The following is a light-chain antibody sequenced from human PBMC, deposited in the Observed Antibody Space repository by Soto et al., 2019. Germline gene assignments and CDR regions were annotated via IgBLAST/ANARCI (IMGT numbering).Light chain of an antibody. CDR3: SSYTTSTTWV. CDR1: SGDIGGYNY. CDR2: EVS. J-gene: IGLJ3*02. Sequence: QSALTQPASVSGSPGQSITISWTGTSGDIGGYNYVSWYQHHPGKAPKLMIYEVSSRPSGVSNRFTASKSGNTASLTISGLRSEDEADYYCSSYTTSTTWVFGGGTKLTVL. V-gene: IGLV2-14*01.